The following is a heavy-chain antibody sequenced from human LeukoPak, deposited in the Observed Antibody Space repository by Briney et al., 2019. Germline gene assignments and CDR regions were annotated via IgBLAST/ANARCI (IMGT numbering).Heavy chain of an antibody. CDR1: GGSISSSSYY. J-gene: IGHJ4*02. D-gene: IGHD2-2*01. Sequence: SETLSLTCTVSGGSISSSSYYWGWIRQPPGKGLEWIGSIYYSGSTYYNPSLKSRVTISVDTSKNQFSLKLSSVTAADTAVYYCARLPATATPDRWGQGTLVTVSS. CDR3: ARLPATATPDR. CDR2: IYYSGST. V-gene: IGHV4-39*01.